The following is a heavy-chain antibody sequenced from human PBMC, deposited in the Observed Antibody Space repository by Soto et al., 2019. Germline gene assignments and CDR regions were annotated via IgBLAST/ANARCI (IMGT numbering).Heavy chain of an antibody. CDR2: ISSSSSSI. D-gene: IGHD1-26*01. CDR3: ARGIQVGHTGYYFDY. CDR1: GFTFSSYS. V-gene: IGHV3-48*04. Sequence: LGGSLRLSCAASGFTFSSYSMNWVRQAPGKGLEWVSYISSSSSSIYYADSVKGRFTISRDDAKSSLYLQMNSLEVADTAVYYCARGIQVGHTGYYFDYWGQGMLVTVSS. J-gene: IGHJ4*02.